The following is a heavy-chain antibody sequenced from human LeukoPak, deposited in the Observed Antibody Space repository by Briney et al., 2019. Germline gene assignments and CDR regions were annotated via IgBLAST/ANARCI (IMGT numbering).Heavy chain of an antibody. V-gene: IGHV3-23*01. Sequence: GGSLRLSCAASGLTFSNFAMTWVRQTPGKGLEWVSALSASGGGTFYAPSVKGRFTISRDNSKNTVSLQMNRLRAEDTALYYCATVLHTSMTTWAAFDTWGQGTMVTVSS. J-gene: IGHJ3*02. CDR3: ATVLHTSMTTWAAFDT. CDR1: GLTFSNFA. CDR2: LSASGGGT. D-gene: IGHD5-18*01.